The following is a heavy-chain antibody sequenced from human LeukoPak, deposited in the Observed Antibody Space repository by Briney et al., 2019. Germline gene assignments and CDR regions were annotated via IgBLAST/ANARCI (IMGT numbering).Heavy chain of an antibody. Sequence: GGSLRLSCAASGFTFSSYSVNWVRQAPGKGLEWVSSISSSSSYIYYADSVKGRFTISRDNAKNSLYLQMNSLRAEDTAVYYCARDLGYSSGWSHFDYWGQGTLVTVSS. CDR3: ARDLGYSSGWSHFDY. CDR2: ISSSSSYI. J-gene: IGHJ4*02. V-gene: IGHV3-21*01. CDR1: GFTFSSYS. D-gene: IGHD6-19*01.